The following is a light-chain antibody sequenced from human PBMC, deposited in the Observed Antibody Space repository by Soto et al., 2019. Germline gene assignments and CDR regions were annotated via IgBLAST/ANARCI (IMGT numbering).Light chain of an antibody. CDR1: QSVRSY. Sequence: ILLAQSRASLSLSRGEGPTPSCRASQSVRSYLAWYQQKPGQAPRLLIYGAYSRATGVTDRFSGSGSGTDFTLTIRRLEPEDFAVYYCQPYGSSPWTVGPGTKVEIK. V-gene: IGKV3-20*01. J-gene: IGKJ1*01. CDR2: GAY. CDR3: QPYGSSPWT.